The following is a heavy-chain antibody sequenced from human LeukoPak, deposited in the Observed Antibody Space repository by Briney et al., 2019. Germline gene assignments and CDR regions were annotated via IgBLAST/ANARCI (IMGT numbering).Heavy chain of an antibody. J-gene: IGHJ4*02. CDR3: ARDYYSSFDN. Sequence: GGSLRLSCAASGFSLSDYWMNWVRQAPGKGLVWVSRINSDGSSKSYADSVKGRFTISRDNAKNTLYLQMNSLRVEDTAVYYCARDYYSSFDNWGQGTQVTVSS. V-gene: IGHV3-74*01. CDR2: INSDGSSK. D-gene: IGHD3-22*01. CDR1: GFSLSDYW.